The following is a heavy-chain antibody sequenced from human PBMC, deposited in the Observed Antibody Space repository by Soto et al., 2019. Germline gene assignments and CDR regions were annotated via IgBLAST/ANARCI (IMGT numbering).Heavy chain of an antibody. CDR2: ISSSSSYI. V-gene: IGHV3-21*01. CDR1: GFTFSSYS. CDR3: ARDTGSSGWTSNFDY. J-gene: IGHJ4*02. Sequence: EVQLVESGGGLVKPGGSLRLSCAASGFTFSSYSMNWVRQAPGKGLEWVSSISSSSSYIYYADSVKGRFTISRDNAKNSLYLQMNSLRAEDTAVYYCARDTGSSGWTSNFDYWGLGTLVTVSS. D-gene: IGHD6-19*01.